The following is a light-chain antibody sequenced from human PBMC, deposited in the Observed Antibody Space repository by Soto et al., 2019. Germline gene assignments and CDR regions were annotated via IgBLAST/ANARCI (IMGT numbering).Light chain of an antibody. V-gene: IGKV1D-13*01. CDR3: QQFLNYPLT. J-gene: IGKJ4*01. Sequence: AIQLTPSPSSLSASIGDRVTITCRASQGISSALAWYQQTPGKAPKLLIYDASTLEGGVPSRFSGSGSGTDFTLTITSLQPEDLATYYCQQFLNYPLTFGGGTKVEIK. CDR2: DAS. CDR1: QGISSA.